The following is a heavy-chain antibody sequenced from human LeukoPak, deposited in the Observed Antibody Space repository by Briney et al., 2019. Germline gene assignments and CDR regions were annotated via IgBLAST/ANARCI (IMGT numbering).Heavy chain of an antibody. Sequence: TSETLSLTCTVSGGSISSYYWSWIRQPPGKGLEWIAYIYYSGSTDYNPSLKSRVTISLDTSKNQFSLKLSSVTAADTAVYHCARHDPIVGTPDAFDIWGQGTMVTVSS. CDR2: IYYSGST. D-gene: IGHD1-26*01. CDR3: ARHDPIVGTPDAFDI. CDR1: GGSISSYY. V-gene: IGHV4-59*08. J-gene: IGHJ3*02.